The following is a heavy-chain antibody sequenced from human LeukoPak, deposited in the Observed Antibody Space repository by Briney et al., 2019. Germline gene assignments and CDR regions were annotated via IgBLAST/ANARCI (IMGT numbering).Heavy chain of an antibody. J-gene: IGHJ3*02. Sequence: GSLRLSCAASRFTFSRYAMHWVRQAPGKGLEWVAVIYYDGSNKYYADSVKGRFTISRDNSKNTLYLQMNSLRAEDTAVYYCARDRSADDAFDIWGQGTMVTVSS. V-gene: IGHV3-33*01. CDR1: RFTFSRYA. CDR3: ARDRSADDAFDI. CDR2: IYYDGSNK.